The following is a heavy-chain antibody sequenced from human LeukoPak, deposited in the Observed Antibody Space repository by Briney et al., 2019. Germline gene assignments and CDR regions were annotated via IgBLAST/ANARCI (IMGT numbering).Heavy chain of an antibody. CDR3: ARGLAFDI. Sequence: PSETLSLTCTVSGYSISSAYYWSWIRQPPGKGLEWIGEINHSGSTNYNPSLKSRVTISVDTSKNQFYLTLTSVTAADTAVYYCARGLAFDIWGQGTMVTVSS. CDR1: GYSISSAYY. CDR2: INHSGST. J-gene: IGHJ3*02. V-gene: IGHV4-38-2*02.